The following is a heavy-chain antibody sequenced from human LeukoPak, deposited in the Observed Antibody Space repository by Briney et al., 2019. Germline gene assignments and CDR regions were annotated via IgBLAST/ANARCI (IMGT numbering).Heavy chain of an antibody. J-gene: IGHJ4*02. Sequence: ASVKVSSKASGYTFTGYYMHWVRQAPGQGLEWMGRINPNSGGTNYAQKFQGRVTMTRDTSISTAYMELSRLRSDDTAVYYCASLSSGWPGGVDYWGQGTLVTVSS. CDR1: GYTFTGYY. D-gene: IGHD6-19*01. V-gene: IGHV1-2*06. CDR2: INPNSGGT. CDR3: ASLSSGWPGGVDY.